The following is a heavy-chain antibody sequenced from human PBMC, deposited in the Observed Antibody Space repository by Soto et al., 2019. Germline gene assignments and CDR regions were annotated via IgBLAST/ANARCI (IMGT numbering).Heavy chain of an antibody. D-gene: IGHD2-2*01. J-gene: IGHJ5*02. V-gene: IGHV3-23*01. CDR3: ARDQVPAALLGWFDP. CDR1: GFTFSNYA. CDR2: LSGSGVST. Sequence: GGSLRLSCAASGFTFSNYAMTWVRQAPGKGLEWVSALSGSGVSTYYADSVTGRFTISRDNSKNTVYLQMNSLRAEDTAVYYCARDQVPAALLGWFDPWGQGTLVTVSS.